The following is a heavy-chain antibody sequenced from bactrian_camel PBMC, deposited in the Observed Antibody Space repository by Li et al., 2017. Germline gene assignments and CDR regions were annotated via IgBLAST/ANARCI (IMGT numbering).Heavy chain of an antibody. Sequence: VQLVESGGGSVPAGGSLRLECVVSRAAYVNNYIAWFRQAPGKEREGVAARDSERRTSYADSVKGRFTISKDNAENTLYLQMNDLKPEDTATYYCAPDFPATWLSRDPCASVWKGGVRSWGQGTQVTVS. CDR2: RDSERRT. J-gene: IGHJ6*01. CDR3: APDFPATWLSRDPCASVWKGGVRS. V-gene: IGHV3S55*01. D-gene: IGHD3*01. CDR1: RAAYVNNY.